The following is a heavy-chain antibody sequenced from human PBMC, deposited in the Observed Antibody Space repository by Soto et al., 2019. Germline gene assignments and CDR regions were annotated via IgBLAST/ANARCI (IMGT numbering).Heavy chain of an antibody. CDR3: ARLMNYSDRSGYNDAFDI. CDR2: IYYSGRT. Sequence: SETLSLTCTVAGSSISSYYWSWSRQPPGKGLERIGCIYYSGRTNYNPSLKSRVTISLDTTKNQFSLQLGSVTAAEPPAYYFARLMNYSDRSGYNDAFDILGQGTRVTVSS. CDR1: GSSISSYY. D-gene: IGHD3-22*01. J-gene: IGHJ3*02. V-gene: IGHV4-59*01.